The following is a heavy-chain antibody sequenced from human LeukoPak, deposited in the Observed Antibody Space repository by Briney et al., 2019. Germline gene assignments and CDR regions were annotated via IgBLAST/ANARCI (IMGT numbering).Heavy chain of an antibody. D-gene: IGHD5-18*01. Sequence: ASVKVSCKASGGTFSTNGLAWVRQAPGQGLEGMGGIIPVFGVTNYTQKFQDRLILTADQSTSTAYMELRSLTYHDSAVYFCARGRGLYGYGYGGLDPWGQGSLVTVSS. CDR1: GGTFSTNG. J-gene: IGHJ5*02. CDR2: IIPVFGVT. V-gene: IGHV1-69*10. CDR3: ARGRGLYGYGYGGLDP.